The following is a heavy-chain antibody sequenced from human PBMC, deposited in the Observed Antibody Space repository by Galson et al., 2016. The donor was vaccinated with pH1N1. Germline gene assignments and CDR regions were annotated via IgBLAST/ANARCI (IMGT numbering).Heavy chain of an antibody. CDR2: ISDSGGST. CDR1: GFTITGYA. Sequence: SLRLSCAASGFTITGYAMHWVRLAPGKGLEWVSYISDSGGSTYYADSVKGRFTISRDNSKNSLYLQMNSLRAEDTALYYCAKDPARQLWFRGAFDGWGQGTMVTVSS. D-gene: IGHD3-10*01. CDR3: AKDPARQLWFRGAFDG. V-gene: IGHV3-23*01. J-gene: IGHJ3*01.